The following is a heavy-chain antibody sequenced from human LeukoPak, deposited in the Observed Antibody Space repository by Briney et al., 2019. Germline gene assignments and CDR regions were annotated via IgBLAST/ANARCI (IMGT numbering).Heavy chain of an antibody. V-gene: IGHV1-18*01. CDR1: GCSVTSYG. J-gene: IGHJ4*02. Sequence: GASVKVSCKASGCSVTSYGISWVRQAPGQGLEWMGWISAYNGNTNYAQKLQGRATMTTDTSTSTAYMELRSLRSDDTAVYYCARDSIFGVVRGNFDYWGQGTLVTVSS. CDR2: ISAYNGNT. CDR3: ARDSIFGVVRGNFDY. D-gene: IGHD3-3*01.